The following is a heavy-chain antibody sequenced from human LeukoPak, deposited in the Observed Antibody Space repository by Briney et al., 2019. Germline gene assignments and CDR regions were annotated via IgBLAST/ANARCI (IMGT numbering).Heavy chain of an antibody. D-gene: IGHD4-23*01. J-gene: IGHJ1*01. CDR1: GGSFSGYY. V-gene: IGHV4-34*01. CDR2: INHSGST. Sequence: SETLSLTCAVYGGSFSGYYWSWIRQPPGKGLEWIGEINHSGSTNYNPSLKSRVTISVDTSKNQFSLKLSSVTAADTAVYYCAGATTVVTRENQRTRYFQHWGQGTLVTVSS. CDR3: AGATTVVTRENQRTRYFQH.